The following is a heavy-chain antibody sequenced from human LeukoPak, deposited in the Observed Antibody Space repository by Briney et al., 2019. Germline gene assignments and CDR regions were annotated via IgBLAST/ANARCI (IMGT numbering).Heavy chain of an antibody. D-gene: IGHD6-19*01. V-gene: IGHV3-21*01. Sequence: GGSLRLSCAASGFTFSSYSMNWVRQAPGKGLEWVSSISSSSSYIYYADSVKGRFTISRDNAKNSLYLQMNSLTAEDTAIYYCARHEENPGFSSQWGRGTLVTVSS. CDR1: GFTFSSYS. CDR2: ISSSSSYI. CDR3: ARHEENPGFSSQ. J-gene: IGHJ4*02.